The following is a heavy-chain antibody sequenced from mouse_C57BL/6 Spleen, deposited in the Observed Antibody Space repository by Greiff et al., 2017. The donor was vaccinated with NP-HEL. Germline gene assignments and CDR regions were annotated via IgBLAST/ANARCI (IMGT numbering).Heavy chain of an antibody. CDR1: GFTFSDYY. Sequence: EVHLVESGGGLVQPGGSLKLSCAASGFTFSDYYMYWVRQTLEKRLEWVAYISNGGGSTYYPDTVKGRFTISRDNAKNTLYLQMSRLKSEDTAMYYCARQRGPYYYAMDYWGQGTSVTVSS. V-gene: IGHV5-12*01. J-gene: IGHJ4*01. CDR2: ISNGGGST. CDR3: ARQRGPYYYAMDY.